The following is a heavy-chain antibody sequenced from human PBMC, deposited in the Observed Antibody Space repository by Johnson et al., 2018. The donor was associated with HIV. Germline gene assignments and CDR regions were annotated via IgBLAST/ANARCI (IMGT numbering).Heavy chain of an antibody. Sequence: QVQLVESGGGVVQPGRSLRLSCAASGFTFSSYAMHWVRQAPGNGLEWVAVISYDGSNKYYADSVKGRFTISRDNAKDTLHLQMNSLRADDTAVYYCAGAPLRHDAFDIWGQGTMVTVSS. J-gene: IGHJ3*02. CDR3: AGAPLRHDAFDI. V-gene: IGHV3-30-3*01. CDR2: ISYDGSNK. CDR1: GFTFSSYA. D-gene: IGHD4-17*01.